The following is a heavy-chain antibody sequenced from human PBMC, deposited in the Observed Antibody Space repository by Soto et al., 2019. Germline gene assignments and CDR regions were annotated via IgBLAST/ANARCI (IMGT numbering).Heavy chain of an antibody. D-gene: IGHD3-3*01. CDR1: GFTLSNYG. Sequence: HPGGSLRLSCAASGFTLSNYGMHWVRQAPGKGLEWVAVIWYDGSNQYYADSVKGRFIISRDNSKSTLYLQMNSLRADDTAVYYCVRAIDTIFGPFDYWGQGTRVTVSS. J-gene: IGHJ4*02. V-gene: IGHV3-33*01. CDR2: IWYDGSNQ. CDR3: VRAIDTIFGPFDY.